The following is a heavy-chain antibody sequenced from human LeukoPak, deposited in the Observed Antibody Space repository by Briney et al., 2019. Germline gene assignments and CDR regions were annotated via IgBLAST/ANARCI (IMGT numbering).Heavy chain of an antibody. J-gene: IGHJ4*02. CDR3: ATDISIAAAGTAFDY. D-gene: IGHD6-13*01. CDR2: FDPEDGET. CDR1: GYTLTELS. Sequence: GASVKVSCKVSGYTLTELSMHWVRQVPGKGLEWMGGFDPEDGETIYAQKFQGRVTMTEDTSTDTAYMELSSLRSEDTAVYYCATDISIAAAGTAFDYWGQGTLVTVSS. V-gene: IGHV1-24*01.